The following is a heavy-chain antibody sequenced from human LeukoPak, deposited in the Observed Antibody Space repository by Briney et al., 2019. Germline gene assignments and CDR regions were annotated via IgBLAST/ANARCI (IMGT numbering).Heavy chain of an antibody. J-gene: IGHJ5*02. Sequence: GGSLRLSCAASGFTFSSYSMNWVRQAPGKGLEWVSSISSSSSYIYYADSVKGRFTISRDNAKNSLYLQMNSLRAEDTAVYYCARRLTTGHHGVVWFDPWGQGTLVTVSS. V-gene: IGHV3-21*01. CDR1: GFTFSSYS. D-gene: IGHD3-22*01. CDR2: ISSSSSYI. CDR3: ARRLTTGHHGVVWFDP.